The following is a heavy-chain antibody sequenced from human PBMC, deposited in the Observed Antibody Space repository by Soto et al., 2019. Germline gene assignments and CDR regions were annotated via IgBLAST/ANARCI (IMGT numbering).Heavy chain of an antibody. D-gene: IGHD3-22*01. CDR3: TRGADYYDSSGYYWGRAYYYYGMDV. J-gene: IGHJ6*02. CDR2: IRSKAYGGTT. CDR1: GFTFGDYA. V-gene: IGHV3-49*03. Sequence: GGSLRLSCTASGFTFGDYAMSWFRQAPGKGREWVGFIRSKAYGGTTEYAASVKGRFTISRDDSKSIAYLQMNSLKTEDTAVYYCTRGADYYDSSGYYWGRAYYYYGMDVWGQGTTVTVSS.